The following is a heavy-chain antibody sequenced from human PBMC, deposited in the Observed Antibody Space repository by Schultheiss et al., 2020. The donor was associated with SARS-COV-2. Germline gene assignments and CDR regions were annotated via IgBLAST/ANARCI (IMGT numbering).Heavy chain of an antibody. V-gene: IGHV4-34*01. CDR1: GGSFSGYY. Sequence: SETLSLTCAVYGGSFSGYYWSWIRQPPGKGLEWIGEINHSGSTNYNPSLKSRVTISVDTSKNQFSLKLSSVTAADTAVYYCARSNWLRPYYYYGMDVWGQGTTVTVSS. D-gene: IGHD1-1*01. CDR2: INHSGST. J-gene: IGHJ6*02. CDR3: ARSNWLRPYYYYGMDV.